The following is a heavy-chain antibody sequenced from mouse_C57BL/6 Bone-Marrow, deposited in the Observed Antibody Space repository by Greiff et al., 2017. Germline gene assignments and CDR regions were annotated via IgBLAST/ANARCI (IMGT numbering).Heavy chain of an antibody. CDR2: IRSKSSNYAT. V-gene: IGHV10-3*01. CDR1: GFTFNTYA. Sequence: EVKLVESGGGLVQPKGSLKLSCAASGFTFNTYAMHWVRQAPGKGLEWVARIRSKSSNYATYYADSVKDRFTISRDDSQSMLYLQMNNLKTEDTAMYYCVREGRGIYPKPKRYFDVWGTGTTVTVSS. J-gene: IGHJ1*03. CDR3: VREGRGIYPKPKRYFDV. D-gene: IGHD1-3*01.